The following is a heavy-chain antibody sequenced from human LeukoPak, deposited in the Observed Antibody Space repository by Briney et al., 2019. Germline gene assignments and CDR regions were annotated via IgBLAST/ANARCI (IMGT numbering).Heavy chain of an antibody. CDR1: GGSISSYY. CDR3: ARDQSSGWPDY. V-gene: IGHV4-59*01. D-gene: IGHD6-19*01. CDR2: IHYNGNT. J-gene: IGHJ4*02. Sequence: PSETLSLTCTVSGGSISSYYWSWIRQPPGKGLEWIGYIHYNGNTNYNPSLKSRVTISVDTSKNQFSLKLSSVTAADTAVYYCARDQSSGWPDYWGQGTLVTVSS.